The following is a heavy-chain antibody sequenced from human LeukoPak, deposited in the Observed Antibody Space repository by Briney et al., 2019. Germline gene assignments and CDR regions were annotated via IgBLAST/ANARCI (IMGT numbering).Heavy chain of an antibody. CDR1: GGTFSSYA. CDR2: IIPIFGTA. Sequence: SVKVSCKASGGTFSSYAISWVRQAPGQGLEWMGGIIPIFGTANYAQKFQGRVTITTDESMSTAYMELSSLRSEDTAVYYCARALSGSYSIFDYWGQGTLVTVSS. V-gene: IGHV1-69*05. CDR3: ARALSGSYSIFDY. J-gene: IGHJ4*02. D-gene: IGHD1-26*01.